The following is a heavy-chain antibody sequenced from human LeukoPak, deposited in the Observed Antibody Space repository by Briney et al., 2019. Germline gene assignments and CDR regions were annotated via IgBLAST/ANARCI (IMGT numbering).Heavy chain of an antibody. CDR2: INWNGGST. V-gene: IGHV3-20*02. CDR3: ARGGGDGFLGAFDI. J-gene: IGHJ3*02. Sequence: GGSLRLSFAASGFTFDDYGMSWVRQAPGKGLEWVSGINWNGGSTGYADSVKGRFTISRDNAKNSLYLQMNSLRAEDTALYHCARGGGDGFLGAFDIWGQGTMVTVSS. D-gene: IGHD3-3*01. CDR1: GFTFDDYG.